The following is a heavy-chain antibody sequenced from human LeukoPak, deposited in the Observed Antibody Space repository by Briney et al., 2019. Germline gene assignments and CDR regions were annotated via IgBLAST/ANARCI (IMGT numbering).Heavy chain of an antibody. J-gene: IGHJ5*02. D-gene: IGHD4-17*01. CDR3: ARHSGTTVTTDGWWFDP. CDR1: GGSISSGSYY. CDR2: IYTSGST. V-gene: IGHV4-61*02. Sequence: SETLSLTCTVSGGSISSGSYYWSWIRQPAGKGLEWIGRIYTSGSTNYNPSLKSRVTISVDTSKNQFSLKLSSVTAADTAVYYCARHSGTTVTTDGWWFDPWGQGTLVTVSS.